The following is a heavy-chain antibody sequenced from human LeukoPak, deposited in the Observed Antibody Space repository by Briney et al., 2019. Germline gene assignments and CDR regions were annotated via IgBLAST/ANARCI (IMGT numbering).Heavy chain of an antibody. D-gene: IGHD3-10*01. V-gene: IGHV3-9*01. CDR2: ISWNSGSI. CDR3: AKSKGEKINPGVAFDI. Sequence: GGSLRLSCAASGFTFDDYAMHWVRQAPGKGLEWVSGISWNSGSIGYADSVKGRFTISRDNAKNSLYLQMNSLRAEDTALYYCAKSKGEKINPGVAFDIWGQGTMVTVSS. CDR1: GFTFDDYA. J-gene: IGHJ3*02.